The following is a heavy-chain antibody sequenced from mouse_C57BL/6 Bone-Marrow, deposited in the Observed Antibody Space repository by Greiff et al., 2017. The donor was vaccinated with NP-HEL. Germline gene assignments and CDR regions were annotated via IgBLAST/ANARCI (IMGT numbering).Heavy chain of an antibody. CDR3: ARHGSSYYAMDY. CDR1: GFTFSDYY. Sequence: EVQLQESGGGLVQPGGSLKLSCAASGFTFSDYYMYWVRQTPEKRLEWVAYISNGGGSTYYPDTVKGRFTISRDNAKNTLYLQMSRLKSEDTAMYYCARHGSSYYAMDYWGQGTSVTVSS. J-gene: IGHJ4*01. D-gene: IGHD1-1*01. CDR2: ISNGGGST. V-gene: IGHV5-12*01.